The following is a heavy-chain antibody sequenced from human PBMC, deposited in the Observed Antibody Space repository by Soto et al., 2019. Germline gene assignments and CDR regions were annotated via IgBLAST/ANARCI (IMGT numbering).Heavy chain of an antibody. CDR2: IYYSGST. V-gene: IGHV4-30-4*01. Sequence: SETLSLTCTVSGDSVSSADYYWSWIRQPPGEGLEWIGHIYYSGSTYYTPSLRGRVTISVDTSKNQFSLNLNSVTAADTAVYYCVRDRGSSWMYKWFDPWGHGTQVTVSS. CDR1: GDSVSSADYY. J-gene: IGHJ5*02. CDR3: VRDRGSSWMYKWFDP. D-gene: IGHD2-2*01.